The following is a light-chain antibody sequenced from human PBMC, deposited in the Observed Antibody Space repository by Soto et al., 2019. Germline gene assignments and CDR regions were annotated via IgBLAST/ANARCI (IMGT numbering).Light chain of an antibody. CDR3: QHYNNWPPWT. CDR2: SAS. Sequence: EIVMTQSPATLSVSPGERATLSCRASQSVSINLAWYQQKPGQAPRLLIYSASTRATGIPARFSGSGSGTECTLTVSSLQYEDFAVYYGQHYNNWPPWTCGQGTKVEIK. J-gene: IGKJ1*01. V-gene: IGKV3-15*01. CDR1: QSVSIN.